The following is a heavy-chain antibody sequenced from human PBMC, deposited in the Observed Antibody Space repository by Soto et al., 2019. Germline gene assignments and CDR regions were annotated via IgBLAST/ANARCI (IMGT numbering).Heavy chain of an antibody. Sequence: PVGSLRLSCAASGFTFSSYAMSWVRQAPGKGLEWVSAISGSGGSTYYADSVKGRFTISRDNSKNTLYLQMNSLRAEDTAVYYCAKDEGAVKIAAAGLSVDYWGQGTLVTVSS. J-gene: IGHJ4*02. CDR3: AKDEGAVKIAAAGLSVDY. CDR1: GFTFSSYA. V-gene: IGHV3-23*01. CDR2: ISGSGGST. D-gene: IGHD6-13*01.